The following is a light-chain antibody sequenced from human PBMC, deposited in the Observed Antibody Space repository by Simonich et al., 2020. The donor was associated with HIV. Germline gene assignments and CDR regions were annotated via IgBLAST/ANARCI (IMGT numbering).Light chain of an antibody. V-gene: IGKV3D-20*01. CDR1: QSVSSSY. CDR2: DAS. J-gene: IGKJ4*01. Sequence: EIVLTQSPGTLSLSPGERATLSCRASQSVSSSYLAWYQQKPGLAPRLLIYDASSRATGIPDRFSGSGSGTEFTLTISSMKSEDFAVYYCQQYNNWPLTFGGGTRVEIK. CDR3: QQYNNWPLT.